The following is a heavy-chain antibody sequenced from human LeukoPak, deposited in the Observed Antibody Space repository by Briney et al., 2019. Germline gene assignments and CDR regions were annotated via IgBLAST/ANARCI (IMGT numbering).Heavy chain of an antibody. CDR2: INPSGGST. Sequence: GASVKVSCKASGYTFTSYYMHWVRQAPGQGLEWMGIINPSGGSTSYAQKFQGRVTMTRDTSTSTVYMELSSLRSEDTAVYYCARDGSPYYDILTGYYRGHFDYWGQGTLVTVSS. V-gene: IGHV1-46*01. CDR3: ARDGSPYYDILTGYYRGHFDY. D-gene: IGHD3-9*01. J-gene: IGHJ4*02. CDR1: GYTFTSYY.